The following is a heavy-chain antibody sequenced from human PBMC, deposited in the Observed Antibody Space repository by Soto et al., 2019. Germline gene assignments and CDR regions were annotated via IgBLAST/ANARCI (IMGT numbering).Heavy chain of an antibody. CDR1: DGSSSSSSYY. CDR3: ASTISTPSLSFYYGMDV. J-gene: IGHJ6*02. CDR2: IYYNGNT. V-gene: IGHV4-39*01. D-gene: IGHD2-21*01. Sequence: PSETLSLTCTVSDGSSSSSSYYWGWIRQPPGKGLEWIGSIYYNGNTYYNPSLKSRVTISVETSKSQFSLKLRSVTAADTAVYYCASTISTPSLSFYYGMDVWGRGTTVTVSS.